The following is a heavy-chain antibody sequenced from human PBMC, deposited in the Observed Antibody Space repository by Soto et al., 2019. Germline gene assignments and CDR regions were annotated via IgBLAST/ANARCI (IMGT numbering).Heavy chain of an antibody. V-gene: IGHV4-34*01. CDR2: INHSGST. Sequence: QVQLQQWGAGLLKPSETLSLTCAVYGGSFSGYYWSWIRQPPGKGLEWIGEINHSGSTNYNPSLKSRVTISVDTSKNQFSRKLSSVTAADTAVYYCARGRGYSSSSLDYWGQGTLVTVSS. CDR1: GGSFSGYY. CDR3: ARGRGYSSSSLDY. J-gene: IGHJ4*02. D-gene: IGHD6-6*01.